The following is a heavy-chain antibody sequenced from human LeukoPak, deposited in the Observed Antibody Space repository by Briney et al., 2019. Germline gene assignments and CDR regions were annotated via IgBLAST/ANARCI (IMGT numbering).Heavy chain of an antibody. CDR2: INPSGGST. CDR3: ASLNYYDSSGYYEDY. D-gene: IGHD3-22*01. V-gene: IGHV1-46*01. CDR1: GYTFTSHY. Sequence: ASVKVSCKASGYTFTSHYMHWVRQAPGQGLEWMGIINPSGGSTSYAQKFQGRVTMTRDMSTSTVYMELSSLRSEDMAVYYCASLNYYDSSGYYEDYWGQGTLVTVSS. J-gene: IGHJ4*02.